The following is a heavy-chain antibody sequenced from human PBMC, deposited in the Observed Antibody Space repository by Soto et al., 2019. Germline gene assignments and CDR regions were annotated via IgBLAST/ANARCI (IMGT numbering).Heavy chain of an antibody. CDR3: ARPRLDGDYYFDY. Sequence: GASVKVSCKASGGTFSSYAISWVRQAPGQGLEWMGGIIPIFGTANYAQKFQGRVTITADESTSTAYMELSSLRSEDTAVYYCARPRLDGDYYFDYWGQGTLVTVSS. V-gene: IGHV1-69*13. D-gene: IGHD7-27*01. CDR2: IIPIFGTA. CDR1: GGTFSSYA. J-gene: IGHJ4*02.